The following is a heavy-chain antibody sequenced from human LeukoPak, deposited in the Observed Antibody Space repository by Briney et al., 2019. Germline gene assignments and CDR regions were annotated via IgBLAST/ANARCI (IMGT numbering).Heavy chain of an antibody. CDR2: INYSGTT. D-gene: IGHD2-2*03. CDR3: ARLDIVVVPAAAFDY. Sequence: PSETLSLTCTVSGRSISSSTYYWGWIRQPPGKGLEWIGSINYSGTTYYNPSLKSRVTISVDTSKTQFSLKLSSVTAADTAVYYCARLDIVVVPAAAFDYWGQGTLVTVSS. CDR1: GRSISSSTYY. V-gene: IGHV4-39*01. J-gene: IGHJ4*02.